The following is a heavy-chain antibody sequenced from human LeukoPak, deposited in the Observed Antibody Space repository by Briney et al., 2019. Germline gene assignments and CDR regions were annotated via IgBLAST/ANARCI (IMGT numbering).Heavy chain of an antibody. CDR3: ARAQYSSSSAHAFDI. V-gene: IGHV4-38-2*02. CDR2: IYHSGST. J-gene: IGHJ3*02. Sequence: SETLSLTCTVSGYSISSGYYWGWIRQPPGKGLEWIGSIYHSGSTYYNPSLKSRVTISVDTSKNQFSLKLSSVTAADTAVYYCARAQYSSSSAHAFDIWGQGTMVTVSS. CDR1: GYSISSGYY. D-gene: IGHD6-6*01.